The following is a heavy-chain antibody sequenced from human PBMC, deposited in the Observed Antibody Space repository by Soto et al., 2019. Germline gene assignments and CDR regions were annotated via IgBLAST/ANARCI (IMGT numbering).Heavy chain of an antibody. CDR3: ASSRITIFGVVWDYYYYHGMDV. CDR1: GGTFSSYA. CDR2: IIPTFGTA. Sequence: SVKVSCKASGGTFSSYAISWVRQAPGQGLEWMGGIIPTFGTANYAQKFQGRVTITADESTSTAYMELSSLRSEDTAVYYCASSRITIFGVVWDYYYYHGMDVWGQGTTVTVSS. V-gene: IGHV1-69*13. J-gene: IGHJ6*02. D-gene: IGHD3-3*01.